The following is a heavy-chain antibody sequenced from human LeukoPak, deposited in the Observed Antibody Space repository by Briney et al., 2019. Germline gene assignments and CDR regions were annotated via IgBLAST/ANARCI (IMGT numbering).Heavy chain of an antibody. CDR1: GFTFSHYG. J-gene: IGHJ4*02. V-gene: IGHV3-33*06. Sequence: GGSLRLSCATSGFTFSHYGMHWVRQAPGGGLEWVAVIWSDGSNRFYADSVKGRFTISRDNSQKTVYLHMNILRAEDTALYYCAKDAERGFDYSNSLQYWGRGTLVTASS. CDR3: AKDAERGFDYSNSLQY. CDR2: IWSDGSNR. D-gene: IGHD4-11*01.